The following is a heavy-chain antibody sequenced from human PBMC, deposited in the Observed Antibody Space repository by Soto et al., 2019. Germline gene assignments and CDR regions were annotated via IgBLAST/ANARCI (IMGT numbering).Heavy chain of an antibody. V-gene: IGHV4-59*08. CDR2: IYYSGST. CDR3: ARHFDY. CDR1: GGSISSYY. Sequence: SETLSLTCTVSGGSISSYYWSWIRQPPGKGLEWIGYIYYSGSTNYNPSLKSRVTISVNTSKNQFSLKLSSVTAADTAVYYCARHFDYWGQGTLVTVSS. J-gene: IGHJ4*02.